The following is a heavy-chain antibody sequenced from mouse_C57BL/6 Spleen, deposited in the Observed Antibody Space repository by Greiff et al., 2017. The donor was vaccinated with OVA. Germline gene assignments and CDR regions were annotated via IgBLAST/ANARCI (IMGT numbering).Heavy chain of an antibody. Sequence: QVQLQQSGAELVRPGTSVKVSCKASGYAFTNYLIEWVKQRPGQGLEWIGVINPGSGGTNYNEKFKGKATLTADKSSSTAYMQLSSLTSEDSAVYFCARSGYYGSSPFDDWGQGTTLTVSP. CDR2: INPGSGGT. J-gene: IGHJ2*01. V-gene: IGHV1-54*01. CDR3: ARSGYYGSSPFDD. CDR1: GYAFTNYL. D-gene: IGHD1-1*01.